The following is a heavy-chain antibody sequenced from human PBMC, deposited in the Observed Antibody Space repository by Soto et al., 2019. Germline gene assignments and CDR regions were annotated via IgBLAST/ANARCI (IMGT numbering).Heavy chain of an antibody. CDR3: ASVRGGYYYAMDV. J-gene: IGHJ6*02. Sequence: SETLSLTCAVSGGSIISSNWWSLVRQPPGKGLEWIGEIYHSGSTNYNPSLKSRVTISVDKSKNQFSLKLSSVTAADTAVYYCASVRGGYYYAMDVWGQGTTVTVS. D-gene: IGHD3-10*02. CDR2: IYHSGST. CDR1: GGSIISSNW. V-gene: IGHV4-4*02.